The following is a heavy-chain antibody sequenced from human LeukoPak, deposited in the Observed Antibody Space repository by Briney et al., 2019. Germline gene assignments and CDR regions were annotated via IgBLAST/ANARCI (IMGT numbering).Heavy chain of an antibody. CDR1: GFTFSSYA. CDR3: ARHSRGRWYVFDY. CDR2: ISGSGGNT. V-gene: IGHV3-23*01. Sequence: GGSLRLSCAASGFTFSSYAMSWVRQAPGKGLEWVSGISGSGGNTYYAESVKGGFTISRDNSNNTLYLQMNSLRAEDTAVYYCARHSRGRWYVFDYWGQGTLVTVSS. D-gene: IGHD6-13*01. J-gene: IGHJ4*02.